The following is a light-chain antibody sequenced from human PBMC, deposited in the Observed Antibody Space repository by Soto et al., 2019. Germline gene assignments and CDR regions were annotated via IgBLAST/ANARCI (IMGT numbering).Light chain of an antibody. CDR1: SNDIGPYNY. V-gene: IGLV2-14*03. Sequence: QSALTQPASVSGSPGQSITISCTGTSNDIGPYNYVSWYQQHPGKAPKLLIYDVINRPSGVSDRFSGSKSGRTASPTISGLQAEDEADYYCSSYTSVIAVVFGGGTQLTVL. J-gene: IGLJ2*01. CDR3: SSYTSVIAVV. CDR2: DVI.